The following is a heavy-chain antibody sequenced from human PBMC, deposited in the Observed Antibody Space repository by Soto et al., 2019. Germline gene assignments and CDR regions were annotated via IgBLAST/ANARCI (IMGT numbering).Heavy chain of an antibody. J-gene: IGHJ4*02. V-gene: IGHV4-30-4*01. CDR3: ARVSVAVAGPIDY. CDR1: GGSISSVDYY. CDR2: IYYSGST. D-gene: IGHD6-19*01. Sequence: SETLSLTCTVSGGSISSVDYYWSWIRQPPGKGLEWIGYIYYSGSTYYNPSLKSRVTISVDTSKNQFSLKLSSVTAADTAVYYCARVSVAVAGPIDYWGQGTLVTVSS.